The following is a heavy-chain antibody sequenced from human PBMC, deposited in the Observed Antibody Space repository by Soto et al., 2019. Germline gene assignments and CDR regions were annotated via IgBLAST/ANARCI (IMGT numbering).Heavy chain of an antibody. CDR3: ARVQTRYCSSTSCYTTSLGYFDY. Sequence: QVQLVQSGAEVKKPGASVKVSCKASGYTFTSYAMHWVRQAPGQRLEWMGWINAGNGNTKYSQKFQGRVTITRDTSASTSYMERSSLRSEDTAVYYCARVQTRYCSSTSCYTTSLGYFDYWGQGTLVTVSS. D-gene: IGHD2-2*02. CDR2: INAGNGNT. CDR1: GYTFTSYA. J-gene: IGHJ4*02. V-gene: IGHV1-3*01.